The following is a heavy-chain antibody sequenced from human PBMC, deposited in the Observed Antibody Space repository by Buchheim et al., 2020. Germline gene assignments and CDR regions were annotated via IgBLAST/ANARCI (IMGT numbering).Heavy chain of an antibody. J-gene: IGHJ5*02. CDR1: GGSISSFY. CDR2: LSNTGST. CDR3: ARIRTAHSSVDP. Sequence: QVQLQESGPGLVKPSETLSLICTVSGGSISSFYWSWFRQSPGKELEWIGYLSNTGSTDYNPSLKSRVAISVDTSKNQFSLQLNSVTAADTAVYYCARIRTAHSSVDPWGQGTL. V-gene: IGHV4-59*01. D-gene: IGHD6-19*01.